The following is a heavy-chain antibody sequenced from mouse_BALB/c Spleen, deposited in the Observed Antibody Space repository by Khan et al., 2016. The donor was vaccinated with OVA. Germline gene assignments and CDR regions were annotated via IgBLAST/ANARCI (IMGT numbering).Heavy chain of an antibody. Sequence: EVKLEESRPELVKPGASMKISCKASGYSFTDYTMNWVKQSHGKNLEWIGLINPYNGFTTYNQKFKGKATLTVHKSSSTAYMELLSLTSEDSAVYYCARGNYYGSNSWFAYWGQGTLVTGSA. CDR2: INPYNGFT. J-gene: IGHJ3*01. CDR3: ARGNYYGSNSWFAY. CDR1: GYSFTDYT. D-gene: IGHD1-1*01. V-gene: IGHV1-18*01.